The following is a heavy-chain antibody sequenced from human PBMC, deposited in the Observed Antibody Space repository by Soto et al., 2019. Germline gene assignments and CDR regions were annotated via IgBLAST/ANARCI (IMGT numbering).Heavy chain of an antibody. J-gene: IGHJ4*02. CDR3: ARGLNCSGGSCYFDY. D-gene: IGHD2-15*01. CDR2: IIPIFGTA. V-gene: IGHV1-69*01. CDR1: GGTFSSYA. Sequence: QVQLVQSGAEVKKPGSSVKVSCTASGGTFSSYAISWVRQAPGQGLEWMGGIIPIFGTANYAQKFQGRVTITADESTSTAYMELSSLRSEDTVVYYCARGLNCSGGSCYFDYWGQGTLVTVSS.